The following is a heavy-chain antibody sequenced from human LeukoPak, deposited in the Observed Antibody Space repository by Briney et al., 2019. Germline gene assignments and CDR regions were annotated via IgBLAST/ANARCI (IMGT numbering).Heavy chain of an antibody. CDR3: ARDHDYGPDY. V-gene: IGHV1-2*02. CDR1: GYTFTVHY. CDR2: IKPDSGAT. J-gene: IGHJ4*02. Sequence: ASVRVSCKASGYTFTVHYLHWLRQAPGQGLEWMGWIKPDSGATNFAQNFQGGFSMTSDTSINTAYMELSSLTSDDTAMYYCARDHDYGPDYWGQRTLVTVSA. D-gene: IGHD4/OR15-4a*01.